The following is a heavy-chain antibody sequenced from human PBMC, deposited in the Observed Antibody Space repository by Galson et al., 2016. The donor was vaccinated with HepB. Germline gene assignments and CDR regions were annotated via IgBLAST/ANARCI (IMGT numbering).Heavy chain of an antibody. CDR3: ARSYYYDRSAYWAPFDY. CDR2: IRQDGSEK. D-gene: IGHD3-22*01. CDR1: GFTFSNSW. J-gene: IGHJ4*02. Sequence: SLRLSCAASGFTFSNSWMSWVRQAPGKGLEWVANIRQDGSEKNYVDSVKGRFTISRDIAKHSLYLQMNSLRVEDTAVYYCARSYYYDRSAYWAPFDYWGQGTLVTVSS. V-gene: IGHV3-7*03.